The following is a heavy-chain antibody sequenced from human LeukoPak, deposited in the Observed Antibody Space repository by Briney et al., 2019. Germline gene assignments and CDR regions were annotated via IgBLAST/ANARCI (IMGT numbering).Heavy chain of an antibody. J-gene: IGHJ4*02. D-gene: IGHD4-17*01. CDR2: IIPIFGTA. Sequence: SVKVSCKASGGTFSSYAISWGRQAPAPGLGWMGRIIPIFGTANYAQKFQGRVTITTDESTSTAYMELSSLRSEDTAVYYCARGCDYGDYEHCNWGQGTLVTVSS. CDR1: GGTFSSYA. CDR3: ARGCDYGDYEHCN. V-gene: IGHV1-69*05.